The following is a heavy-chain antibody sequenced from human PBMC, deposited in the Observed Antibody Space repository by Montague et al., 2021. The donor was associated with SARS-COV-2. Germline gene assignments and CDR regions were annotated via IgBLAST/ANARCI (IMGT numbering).Heavy chain of an antibody. D-gene: IGHD3-10*01. CDR1: GDSVSRNSAA. Sequence: CAISGDSVSRNSAAWNWIRQSPSRGLEWLGRTYYKSRWYNDYAVSLRSRITINADTSKNQFSLQLNSVTPEDTGVYYCARDATMIRGVRRDYYYDYGMDVWGQGTTVTVSS. CDR3: ARDATMIRGVRRDYYYDYGMDV. V-gene: IGHV6-1*01. CDR2: TYYKSRWYN. J-gene: IGHJ6*02.